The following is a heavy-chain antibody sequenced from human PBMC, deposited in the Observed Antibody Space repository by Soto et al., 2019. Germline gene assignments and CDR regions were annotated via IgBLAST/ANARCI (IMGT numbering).Heavy chain of an antibody. CDR2: INPNSGGT. CDR1: GYPFTGYY. CDR3: ARAVDYYDSSGYSRAFDI. Sequence: GASVKVYCKACGYPFTGYYMHLVRQAPGQGLEWMGWINPNSGGTNYAQKFQGRVTMTRDTSISTAYMELSRLRSDDTAVYYCARAVDYYDSSGYSRAFDIWGQGTMVTVS. D-gene: IGHD3-22*01. V-gene: IGHV1-2*02. J-gene: IGHJ3*02.